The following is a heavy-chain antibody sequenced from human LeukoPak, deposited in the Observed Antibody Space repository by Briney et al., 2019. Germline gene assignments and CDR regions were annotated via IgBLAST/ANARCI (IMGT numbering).Heavy chain of an antibody. J-gene: IGHJ5*02. D-gene: IGHD6-19*01. V-gene: IGHV1-2*02. Sequence: ASVKVSCKASGYTFTDYYMHWVRQAPGQGLEWMGWINPNSGGTNYAQKFQGRVTMTRDTSISTAYMELSRLRSDDTAVYYCARDNREQWLVIGNWFDPWGQGTLVTVSS. CDR1: GYTFTDYY. CDR2: INPNSGGT. CDR3: ARDNREQWLVIGNWFDP.